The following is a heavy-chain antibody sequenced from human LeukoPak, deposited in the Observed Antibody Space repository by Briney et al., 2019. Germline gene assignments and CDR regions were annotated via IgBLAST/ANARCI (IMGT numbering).Heavy chain of an antibody. V-gene: IGHV3-23*01. CDR3: AKAYCSNGVCYPDY. CDR1: GFTFSGYA. Sequence: GGSLRLSCTVSGFTFSGYAMSCVRQAPGKGLEWVSAISGSGDSTYYADSVKGRFTISRDNSMNTLYMQMNSLRAEDTAVYYCAKAYCSNGVCYPDYWGQGTLVTVSS. J-gene: IGHJ4*02. CDR2: ISGSGDST. D-gene: IGHD2-8*01.